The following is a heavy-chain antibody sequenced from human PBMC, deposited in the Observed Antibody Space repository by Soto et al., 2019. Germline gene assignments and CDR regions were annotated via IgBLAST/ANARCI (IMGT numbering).Heavy chain of an antibody. CDR2: ISSSGSTI. V-gene: IGHV3-11*01. Sequence: QVQLVESGGGLVKPGGSLRLSCAASGFTFSDYYMSWIRQAPGKGLEWVSYISSSGSTIYYADSVKGRFTISRDNAKNSLYLQMNSLRAEDTAVYYCARDRVAKNYDILTGYFNFDYWGQGTLVTVSS. CDR3: ARDRVAKNYDILTGYFNFDY. D-gene: IGHD3-9*01. CDR1: GFTFSDYY. J-gene: IGHJ4*02.